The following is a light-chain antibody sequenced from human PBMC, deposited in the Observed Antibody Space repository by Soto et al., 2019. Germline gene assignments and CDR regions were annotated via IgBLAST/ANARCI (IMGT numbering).Light chain of an antibody. V-gene: IGKV3-20*01. CDR2: GAS. J-gene: IGKJ1*01. CDR3: QQYGGSWT. CDR1: QSFGSNY. Sequence: EIVLTQSPGTLSLSPGERATLSCRASQSFGSNYLAWFQHKPGQAPRLLIYGASSRATGIPDRFSGSGSGTDFTLTISRVEAEDVAVYYCQQYGGSWTFGQGTKVEIK.